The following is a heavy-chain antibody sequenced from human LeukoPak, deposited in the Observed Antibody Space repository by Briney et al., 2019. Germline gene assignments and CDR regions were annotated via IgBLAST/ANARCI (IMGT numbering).Heavy chain of an antibody. CDR3: AKADTFENYFDS. Sequence: GGSLTLSCAASGFTFSTFGMNWVRQAAGKGLEWVALVSPDGSHFNYADSVKGRFTISRDNSKNMMNLQMNSLTSDDTAVYFCAKADTFENYFDSWGQGTLVTVSS. CDR1: GFTFSTFG. V-gene: IGHV3-30*18. D-gene: IGHD3-9*01. J-gene: IGHJ4*02. CDR2: VSPDGSHF.